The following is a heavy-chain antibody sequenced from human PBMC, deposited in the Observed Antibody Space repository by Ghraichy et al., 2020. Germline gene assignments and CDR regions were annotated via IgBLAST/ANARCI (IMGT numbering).Heavy chain of an antibody. J-gene: IGHJ5*02. CDR3: ARGRSSGWLNWFDP. CDR1: GFTFSSYW. V-gene: IGHV3-74*01. Sequence: GESLNISCAASGFTFSSYWMHWVRQAPGKGLVWVSRINSDGSSTSYADSVKGRFTISRDNAKNTLYLQMNSLRAEDTAVYYCARGRSSGWLNWFDPWGQGTLVTVSS. D-gene: IGHD6-19*01. CDR2: INSDGSST.